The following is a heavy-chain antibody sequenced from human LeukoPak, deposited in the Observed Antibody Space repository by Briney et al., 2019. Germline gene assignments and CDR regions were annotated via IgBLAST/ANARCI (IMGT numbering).Heavy chain of an antibody. D-gene: IGHD3-10*01. J-gene: IGHJ3*02. Sequence: GGSLRLSCAASGFTFNTYSMNWVRQAPGKGLEWVSSIATSSDYIYYAGSLKGRFTISRDNAKNSLYLHMNSLRPDDTAVYYCARGRSITILRGVAISDGLDIWGQGTKVTVS. CDR1: GFTFNTYS. CDR2: IATSSDYI. V-gene: IGHV3-21*06. CDR3: ARGRSITILRGVAISDGLDI.